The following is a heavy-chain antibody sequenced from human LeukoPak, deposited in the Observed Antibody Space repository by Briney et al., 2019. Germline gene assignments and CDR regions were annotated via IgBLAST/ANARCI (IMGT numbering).Heavy chain of an antibody. D-gene: IGHD4-17*01. CDR1: GFTFSSYW. V-gene: IGHV3-23*01. CDR2: ISGSGGST. Sequence: GGSLRLSCAASGFTFSSYWMHWVRQAPGKGLEWVSAISGSGGSTYYADSVKGRFTISRDNSKNTLYLQMNSLRAEDTAVYYCAKGEFPAYGDYLVYWGQGTLVTVSS. J-gene: IGHJ4*02. CDR3: AKGEFPAYGDYLVY.